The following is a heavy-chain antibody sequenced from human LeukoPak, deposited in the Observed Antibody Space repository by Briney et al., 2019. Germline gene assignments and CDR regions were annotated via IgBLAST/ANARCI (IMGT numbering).Heavy chain of an antibody. Sequence: GGSLRLSCAASGFTFSSYAMSWVRQAPGKGLEWVSAISGSGGSTYYAGSVKGRFTISRDNSKNTLYLQMNSLRAEDTAVYYCAKGGPVTEVAYYFDYWGQGTLVTVSS. V-gene: IGHV3-23*01. CDR3: AKGGPVTEVAYYFDY. J-gene: IGHJ4*02. CDR2: ISGSGGST. CDR1: GFTFSSYA. D-gene: IGHD4-23*01.